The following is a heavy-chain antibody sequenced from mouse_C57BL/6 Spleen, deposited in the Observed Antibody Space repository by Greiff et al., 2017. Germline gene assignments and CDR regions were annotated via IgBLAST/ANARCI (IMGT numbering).Heavy chain of an antibody. CDR2: IYPGSGST. Sequence: QVQLQQPGAELVKPGASVKMSCKASGYTFTSYWITWVKQRPGQGLEWIGDIYPGSGSTNYNEKFKSKATLTVDTSSSTAYMQLSSLTSEDSAVYYCARGLLLRFYAMDYWGQGTSVTVSS. D-gene: IGHD1-1*01. J-gene: IGHJ4*01. V-gene: IGHV1-55*01. CDR3: ARGLLLRFYAMDY. CDR1: GYTFTSYW.